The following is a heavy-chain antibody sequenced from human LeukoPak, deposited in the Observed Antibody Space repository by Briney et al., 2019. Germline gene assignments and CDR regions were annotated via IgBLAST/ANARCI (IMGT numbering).Heavy chain of an antibody. Sequence: SVKVSCKASGGTFSSYAISWVRQAPGQGLEWMGGNIPIFGTANYAQKFQGRVTITADESTSTAYMELSSLRSEDTAVYYCARDFVRGVGYYYYYMDVWGKGTTVTVSS. CDR1: GGTFSSYA. CDR2: NIPIFGTA. V-gene: IGHV1-69*13. D-gene: IGHD3-10*01. J-gene: IGHJ6*03. CDR3: ARDFVRGVGYYYYYMDV.